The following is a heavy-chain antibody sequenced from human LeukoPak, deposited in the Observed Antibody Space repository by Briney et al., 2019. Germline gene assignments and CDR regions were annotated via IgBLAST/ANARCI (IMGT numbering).Heavy chain of an antibody. J-gene: IGHJ4*02. CDR1: GGSFSGYY. CDR2: INHSGST. Sequence: PSETLSLTCAVYGGSFSGYYWSWIRQPPGKGLEWIGEINHSGSTNYNPSLKSRVTISVDTSKNQFSLKLSSVTAADTAVYYCARDGGKQQLVLRRSGHFDYWGQGTLVTVSS. V-gene: IGHV4-34*01. D-gene: IGHD6-13*01. CDR3: ARDGGKQQLVLRRSGHFDY.